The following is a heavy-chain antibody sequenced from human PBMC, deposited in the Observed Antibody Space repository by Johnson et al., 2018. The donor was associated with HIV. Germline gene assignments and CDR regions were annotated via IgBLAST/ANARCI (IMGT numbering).Heavy chain of an antibody. CDR3: ARGHSGSYYYDAFDI. CDR2: ISNNGDST. CDR1: EFTFSSYA. V-gene: IGHV3-64*01. Sequence: VQLVESGGGVVQPGRSLRLSCAASEFTFSSYAMHWVRQAPGKGLEYFSAISNNGDSTYYANSVKDRFTISRDNSKNTLYLQMGSLRAEDMAVYYCARGHSGSYYYDAFDIWGQGTMVTVSS. J-gene: IGHJ3*02. D-gene: IGHD1-26*01.